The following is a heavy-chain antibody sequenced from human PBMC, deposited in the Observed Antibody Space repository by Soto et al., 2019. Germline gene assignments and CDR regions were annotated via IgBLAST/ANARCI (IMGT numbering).Heavy chain of an antibody. CDR2: TRNKANSYTT. D-gene: IGHD3-3*01. V-gene: IGHV3-72*01. Sequence: EVQLVESGGGLVQPGGSLRLSCAASGFTFSDHYMDWVRQAPGKGLEWVGRTRNKANSYTTEYAASVKGRFTISRDDSKNSLYLQMNSLKTEDTAVYYCARWAITIFGVVPVDWGQGTLVTVSS. CDR1: GFTFSDHY. J-gene: IGHJ4*02. CDR3: ARWAITIFGVVPVD.